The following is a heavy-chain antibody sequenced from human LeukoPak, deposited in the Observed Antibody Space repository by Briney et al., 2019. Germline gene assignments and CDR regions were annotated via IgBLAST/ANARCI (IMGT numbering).Heavy chain of an antibody. V-gene: IGHV4-59*08. CDR1: GGSISSYY. J-gene: IGHJ6*02. CDR2: IYYSGST. D-gene: IGHD3-22*01. Sequence: SETLSLTCTVSGGSISSYYWSWIRQPPGKGLEWIGYIYYSGSTNYNPPLKSRVTISVDTSKNQFSLKLSSVTAADTAVYYCARLPYYYDSSGYYSDYYYYGMDVWGQGTTVTVSS. CDR3: ARLPYYYDSSGYYSDYYYYGMDV.